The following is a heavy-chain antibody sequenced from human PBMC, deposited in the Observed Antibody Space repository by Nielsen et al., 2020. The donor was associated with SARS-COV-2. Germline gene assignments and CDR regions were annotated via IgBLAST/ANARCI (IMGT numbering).Heavy chain of an antibody. V-gene: IGHV3-23*01. J-gene: IGHJ4*02. CDR1: GFTFDDYA. D-gene: IGHD7-27*01. CDR2: ISGSGGST. Sequence: GESLKISCAASGFTFDDYAMHWVRQAPGKGLEWVSAISGSGGSTYYADSVKGRFTISRDNSKNTLYLQMNSLRAEDTAVYYCAKINGLELGFDYWGQGTLVTVSS. CDR3: AKINGLELGFDY.